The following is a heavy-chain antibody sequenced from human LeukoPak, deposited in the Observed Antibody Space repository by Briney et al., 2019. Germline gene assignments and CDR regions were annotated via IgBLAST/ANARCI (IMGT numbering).Heavy chain of an antibody. CDR3: ARGGRSSSYGYYDYFDY. Sequence: GSVKVSCKASGYTFTSYDINWVRQATGQGLEWMGWMNTNSGNTGYAQKFQGRVTMTRDTSISTAYMELSRLRADDTAVYYCARGGRSSSYGYYDYFDYWGRGTVATVSS. D-gene: IGHD5-18*01. CDR1: GYTFTSYD. CDR2: MNTNSGNT. J-gene: IGHJ4*02. V-gene: IGHV1-8*01.